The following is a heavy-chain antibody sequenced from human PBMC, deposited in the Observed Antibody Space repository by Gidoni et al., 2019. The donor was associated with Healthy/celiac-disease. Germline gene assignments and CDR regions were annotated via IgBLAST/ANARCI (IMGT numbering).Heavy chain of an antibody. Sequence: EVQLVESGGGLVKPGGALRLSCAASGFTFSSYSMTWVRQAPGKGLELVASISSSSIYIYYADSVKGRFTISRDNAKNSLYLQMNSLRAEDTAVYYCASLGASAAAPFDYWGQGTLVTVSS. CDR3: ASLGASAAAPFDY. CDR1: GFTFSSYS. CDR2: ISSSSIYI. J-gene: IGHJ4*02. V-gene: IGHV3-21*01. D-gene: IGHD3-16*01.